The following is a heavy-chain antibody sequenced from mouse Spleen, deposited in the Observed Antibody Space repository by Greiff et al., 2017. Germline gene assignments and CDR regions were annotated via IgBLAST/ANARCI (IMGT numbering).Heavy chain of an antibody. CDR2: IYPGDGDT. Sequence: VQLQQSGPELVKPGASVKISCKASGYAFSSSWMNWVKQRPGKGLEWIGRIYPGDGDTNYNGKFKGKATLTADKSSSTAYMELRSLTSEDSAVYYCTQLAYYFDYWGQGTTLTVSS. D-gene: IGHD4-1*02. CDR3: TQLAYYFDY. CDR1: GYAFSSSW. J-gene: IGHJ2*01. V-gene: IGHV1-82*01.